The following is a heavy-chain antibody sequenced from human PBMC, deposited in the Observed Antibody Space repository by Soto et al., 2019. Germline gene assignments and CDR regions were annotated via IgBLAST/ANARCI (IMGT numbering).Heavy chain of an antibody. J-gene: IGHJ4*02. V-gene: IGHV1-18*01. CDR2: ISANSGNT. CDR3: ARYRMHGLDY. D-gene: IGHD2-8*01. Sequence: QVQLVQSGPEVKKPGASVKVSCKASGYTFTSNGISWVRQAPGQGLEWMGWISANSGNTNYAQNLQGRVTLTTDTPTSTAYMELRSLRSDDTAVYYCARYRMHGLDYWGQGTLVTVSS. CDR1: GYTFTSNG.